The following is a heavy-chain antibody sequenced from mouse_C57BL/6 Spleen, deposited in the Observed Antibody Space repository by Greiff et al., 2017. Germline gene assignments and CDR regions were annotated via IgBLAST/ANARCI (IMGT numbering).Heavy chain of an antibody. Sequence: VQLQQSGPELVKPGASVKMSCKASGYTFTDYNLHWVKQSHGKSLEWIRYINPSNGGTSYNQKFKGKATLTVNKSSSLAYMELRSLTSEDSAVYYCARSPGRFDYWGQGTTLTVSS. CDR3: ARSPGRFDY. CDR2: INPSNGGT. CDR1: GYTFTDYN. J-gene: IGHJ2*01. V-gene: IGHV1-22*01.